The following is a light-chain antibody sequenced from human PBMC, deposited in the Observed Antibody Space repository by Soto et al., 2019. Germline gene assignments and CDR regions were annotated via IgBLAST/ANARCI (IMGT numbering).Light chain of an antibody. CDR3: QQYTNVPYT. CDR1: QSVGSN. V-gene: IGKV3-15*01. J-gene: IGKJ2*01. CDR2: GAS. Sequence: EIVMTQSPATLSVSPGERASLSCRASQSVGSNLAWYQQTAGQAPRLLIYGASTRATGIPARFSGSGSGTEFTLTISSLQSEDCAGYSCQQYTNVPYTFGQGTKLEIK.